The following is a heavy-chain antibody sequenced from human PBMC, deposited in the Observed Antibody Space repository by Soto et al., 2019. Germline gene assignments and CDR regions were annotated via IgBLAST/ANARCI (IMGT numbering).Heavy chain of an antibody. V-gene: IGHV3-33*01. CDR1: GFTFSGYS. CDR2: MWDDGRNK. J-gene: IGHJ4*02. CDR3: VSDFGDYKFDS. D-gene: IGHD4-17*01. Sequence: PGGSLRLSCAVSGFTFSGYSMHWVRQAPGKGLEWVAVMWDDGRNKYYADSVKGRFTISGDNSENTLFLQMSSLRVDDTAFYYCVSDFGDYKFDSWGQGTLVTVSS.